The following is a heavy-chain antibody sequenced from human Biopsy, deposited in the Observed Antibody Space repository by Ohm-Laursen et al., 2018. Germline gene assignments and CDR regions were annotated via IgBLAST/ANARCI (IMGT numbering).Heavy chain of an antibody. Sequence: RSLRLSCTASGFSFSDYHMRWIRQAPGRGLEWVSGISWNSVGIGYADSVKGRFTISRDNAKNFLYLQMNNLRPEDTALYYCAKIHCSGGSCYPNAFDMWGHGTRVTVS. D-gene: IGHD2-15*01. CDR3: AKIHCSGGSCYPNAFDM. V-gene: IGHV3-9*01. J-gene: IGHJ3*02. CDR1: GFSFSDYH. CDR2: ISWNSVGI.